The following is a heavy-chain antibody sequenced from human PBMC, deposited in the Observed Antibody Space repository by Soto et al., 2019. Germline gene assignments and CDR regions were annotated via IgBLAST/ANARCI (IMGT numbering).Heavy chain of an antibody. V-gene: IGHV3-23*01. Sequence: VQLLESGGGSVQPRGSLMLSCAASGFTFSSYSLSWLRQAPGKGLEWVSGISGSGQTTHYKDSVKGRFTISRDNFRNTLYLQVNSLRAEDTAIYFCAKSRGDSWTTYFFDYWGQGALVTVSS. J-gene: IGHJ4*02. CDR2: ISGSGQTT. CDR1: GFTFSSYS. D-gene: IGHD4-4*01. CDR3: AKSRGDSWTTYFFDY.